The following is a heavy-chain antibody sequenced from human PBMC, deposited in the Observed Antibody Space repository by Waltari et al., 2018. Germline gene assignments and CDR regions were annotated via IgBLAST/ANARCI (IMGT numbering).Heavy chain of an antibody. D-gene: IGHD3-22*01. V-gene: IGHV3-30*04. Sequence: QVQLMESGGGVVQPGRSLRLSCEASEFTFSSYALHWVRQAPGKGLGWGEIISYNARNIYYVDSVKGRFTISRDNSKKTLYLQMNSLRAEDTAVYYCARDYCDRTNCHGMDVWGQGTTVTVSS. J-gene: IGHJ6*02. CDR3: ARDYCDRTNCHGMDV. CDR1: EFTFSSYA. CDR2: ISYNARNI.